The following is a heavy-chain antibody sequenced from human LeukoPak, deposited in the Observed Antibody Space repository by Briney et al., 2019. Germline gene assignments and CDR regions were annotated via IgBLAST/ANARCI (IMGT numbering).Heavy chain of an antibody. V-gene: IGHV3-21*01. J-gene: IGHJ3*02. CDR3: ARDVTTVVTPDAFDI. D-gene: IGHD4-23*01. Sequence: PGGSLRLSCAASGFTFSSDSMNWVREAPGKGLKWVSSISSSSSYIYYADSVKGRFTISRDNAKNSLYLQMNSLRAEDTAVYYCARDVTTVVTPDAFDIWGQGTMVTVSS. CDR2: ISSSSSYI. CDR1: GFTFSSDS.